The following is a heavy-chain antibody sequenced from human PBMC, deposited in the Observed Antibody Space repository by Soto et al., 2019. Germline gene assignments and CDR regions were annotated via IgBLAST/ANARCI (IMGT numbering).Heavy chain of an antibody. CDR2: IYSSGCA. CDR1: GGSISSYY. D-gene: IGHD3-22*01. J-gene: IGHJ4*02. CDR3: ARRYYYDNSAYSLDY. V-gene: IGHV4-59*08. Sequence: PSETLSLTCTVSGGSISSYYWNWIRQPPGKGLEWIGYIYSSGCANYNPSLKSRVTISVDTSKNQFSLKLSSVTAADTAVYYCARRYYYDNSAYSLDYWGPGTLVTVSS.